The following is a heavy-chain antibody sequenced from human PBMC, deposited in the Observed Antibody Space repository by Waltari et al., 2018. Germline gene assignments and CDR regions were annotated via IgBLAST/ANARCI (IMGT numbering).Heavy chain of an antibody. J-gene: IGHJ4*02. Sequence: EVQLVQSGAEVKKVGESLKISCEASGYRFLSYWVAWVRQMPGKGLEWMGISDPGDSDTRYSPSFQGQVTISADKSISTAYLRWSSLRASDTAIYYCARGGYNYGSESYFDYWGQGTLVTVSS. V-gene: IGHV5-51*01. CDR1: GYRFLSYW. D-gene: IGHD5-18*01. CDR2: SDPGDSDT. CDR3: ARGGYNYGSESYFDY.